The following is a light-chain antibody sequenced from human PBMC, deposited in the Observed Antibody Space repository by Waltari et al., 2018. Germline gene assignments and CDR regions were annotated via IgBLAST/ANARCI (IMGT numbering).Light chain of an antibody. CDR2: VNSDGSH. CDR1: SGHSSYA. V-gene: IGLV4-69*01. CDR3: QTWGTGPRV. Sequence: QVVLTQSPSASASLGASVKLTCTLSSGHSSYAIAWPQQQPEKGPRYLMKVNSDGSHNKGDGIPERFSGSSSGAGRYLTISGLQSEDEADYYCQTWGTGPRVFGGGTKLTVL. J-gene: IGLJ2*01.